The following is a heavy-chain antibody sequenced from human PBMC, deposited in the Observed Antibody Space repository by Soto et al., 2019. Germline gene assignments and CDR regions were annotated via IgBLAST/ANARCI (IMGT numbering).Heavy chain of an antibody. D-gene: IGHD2-2*01. V-gene: IGHV3-21*01. Sequence: GGSLRLSYTVSGFAFNNYGINGVRQAPGKGLEWVSSISKSYYTYYSDSVKGRFAISRDNAKSSVSLQMNTLRVEDTAVYYCAREDSIIIPAVSDFWGQGTLVTTSS. CDR3: AREDSIIIPAVSDF. CDR2: ISKSYYT. J-gene: IGHJ4*02. CDR1: GFAFNNYG.